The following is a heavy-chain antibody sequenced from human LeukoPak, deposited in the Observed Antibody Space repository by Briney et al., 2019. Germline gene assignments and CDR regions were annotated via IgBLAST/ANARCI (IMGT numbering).Heavy chain of an antibody. Sequence: PGGSLRLSCAASGFTFSVYYMSWIRQAPGKGLEWVSYISSSGSTIYYADSVKGRFTISRDNAKNSLYLQMNSLRAEDTAVYYCAREAESSGYYYVGDYFDYWGQGTLVTVSS. V-gene: IGHV3-11*01. CDR2: ISSSGSTI. CDR3: AREAESSGYYYVGDYFDY. CDR1: GFTFSVYY. D-gene: IGHD3-22*01. J-gene: IGHJ4*02.